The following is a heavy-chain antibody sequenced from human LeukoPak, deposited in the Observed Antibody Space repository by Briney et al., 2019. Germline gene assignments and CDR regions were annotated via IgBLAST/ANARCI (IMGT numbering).Heavy chain of an antibody. J-gene: IGHJ4*02. D-gene: IGHD3-3*01. CDR2: ISYDGSNK. CDR1: GFTFSSYG. Sequence: GGSLRLSCAASGFTFSSYGMHWVRQAPGKGLEWVAVISYDGSNKYYADSEKGRFTISRDNSKNTLYLQMNSLRAEDTAVYYCARHGRIDFWSTPSWGQGTLVTVSS. CDR3: ARHGRIDFWSTPS. V-gene: IGHV3-30*03.